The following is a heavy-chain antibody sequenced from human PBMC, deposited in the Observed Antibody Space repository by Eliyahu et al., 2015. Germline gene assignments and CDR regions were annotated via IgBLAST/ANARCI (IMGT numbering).Heavy chain of an antibody. V-gene: IGHV4-38-2*01. D-gene: IGHD4-23*01. CDR1: GFSISTXXY. Sequence: QVQLQESGPGLVKPSETLSLTCAVSGFSISTXXYWGWIRXPPGKGLEWIANFXHTGINNYNPSLKSRVTISLDTSKNQFSLELNSVTAADTAVYYCVRGTMWYGGNYWGQGTLVTVSS. CDR3: VRGTMWYGGNY. J-gene: IGHJ4*02. CDR2: FXHTGIN.